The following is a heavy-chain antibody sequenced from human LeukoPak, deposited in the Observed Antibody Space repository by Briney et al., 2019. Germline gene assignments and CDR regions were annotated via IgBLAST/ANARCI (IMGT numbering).Heavy chain of an antibody. D-gene: IGHD6-19*01. Sequence: GGSLRLSCVASGFSFSNYGFHWVRQAPGKGLEWVADIYYDGNTKYYGDSVKGRFTISRDNSENTLFLQMNSLRAEDTAVYYCARDGSGGGWRYFDYWGQGTLVTVSS. CDR3: ARDGSGGGWRYFDY. J-gene: IGHJ4*01. CDR1: GFSFSNYG. V-gene: IGHV3-33*01. CDR2: IYYDGNTK.